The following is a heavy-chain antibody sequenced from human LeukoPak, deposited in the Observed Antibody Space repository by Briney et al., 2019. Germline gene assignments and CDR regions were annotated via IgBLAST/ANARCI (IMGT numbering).Heavy chain of an antibody. CDR3: ARGGGYNYENYFDY. CDR1: GFTFDDYA. V-gene: IGHV3-9*01. J-gene: IGHJ4*02. Sequence: GRSLRLSCAASGFTFDDYAMHWVRQAPGKGLEWVSGISWNSGSIGYADSVKGRFTISRDNAKNSLYLQMNSLRAEDTALYYCARGGGYNYENYFDYWGQGTLVTVSS. D-gene: IGHD5-24*01. CDR2: ISWNSGSI.